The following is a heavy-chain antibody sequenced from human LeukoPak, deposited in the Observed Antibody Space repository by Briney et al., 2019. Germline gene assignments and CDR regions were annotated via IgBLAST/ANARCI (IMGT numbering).Heavy chain of an antibody. J-gene: IGHJ4*02. CDR3: ARDPVHELRYFDWTGGPDY. V-gene: IGHV3-30*02. Sequence: PGGSLRLSCVASGFTFSNYGIHWVRQAPGKGLQWVAFIRYDGSDKYYADSVKGRFTISRDNAKNTLYLQMNSLRAEDTAVYYCARDPVHELRYFDWTGGPDYWGQGTLVTVSS. D-gene: IGHD3-9*01. CDR1: GFTFSNYG. CDR2: IRYDGSDK.